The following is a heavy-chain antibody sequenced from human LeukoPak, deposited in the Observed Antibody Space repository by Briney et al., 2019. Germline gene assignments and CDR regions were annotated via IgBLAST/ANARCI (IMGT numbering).Heavy chain of an antibody. V-gene: IGHV3-23*01. Sequence: GGSLRLSCAASGFTFSSYAMSWVRQAPGKGLEWVPAISGSGGSTYYADSVKGRFTISRDNSKNTLYLQMNSLRAEDTAVYYCARVAVVAATGSWFDPWGQGTLVTVSS. CDR1: GFTFSSYA. CDR2: ISGSGGST. D-gene: IGHD2-15*01. J-gene: IGHJ5*02. CDR3: ARVAVVAATGSWFDP.